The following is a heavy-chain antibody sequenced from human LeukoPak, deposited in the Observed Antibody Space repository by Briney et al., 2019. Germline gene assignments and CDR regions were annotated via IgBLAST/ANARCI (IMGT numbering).Heavy chain of an antibody. J-gene: IGHJ5*01. Sequence: SQTLSLTCSVSGDLLIGAPYFWSWVRQHPGKGLEWIAYTYYSGNTYYNPSLKSRVTLSVDTSKNQFSLNLTSVTAADTAVYFCARVVGSTSWFDSWGQGTLVTVS. V-gene: IGHV4-31*03. CDR2: TYYSGNT. CDR3: ARVVGSTSWFDS. D-gene: IGHD1-26*01. CDR1: GDLLIGAPYF.